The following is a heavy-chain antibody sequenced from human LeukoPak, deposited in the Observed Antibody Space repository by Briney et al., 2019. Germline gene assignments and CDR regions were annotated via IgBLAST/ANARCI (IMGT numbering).Heavy chain of an antibody. J-gene: IGHJ4*02. V-gene: IGHV3-30*04. D-gene: IGHD4-23*01. Sequence: GGSLRLSCAASTFTFTDYAMYWVRQAPGKGLEWVAVISYDGSNKYYADSVKGRFTISRDNSKNTLYLQMNSLRAEDTAVYYCARLPTTVVTPGDYWGQGTLVTVSS. CDR2: ISYDGSNK. CDR3: ARLPTTVVTPGDY. CDR1: TFTFTDYA.